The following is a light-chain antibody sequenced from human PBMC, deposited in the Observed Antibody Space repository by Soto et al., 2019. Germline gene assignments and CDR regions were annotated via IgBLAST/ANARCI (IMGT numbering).Light chain of an antibody. J-gene: IGKJ1*01. Sequence: DIQMTQSPSTLSASVGDRVTITCPASQSISSWLAWYQQNPGKAHKLLIYKASSLESGFPSRFSSSGSGTEFTLTISSLQPDDFAKYYCQQYNSYPWTFGQGTQVEIK. V-gene: IGKV1-5*03. CDR2: KAS. CDR3: QQYNSYPWT. CDR1: QSISSW.